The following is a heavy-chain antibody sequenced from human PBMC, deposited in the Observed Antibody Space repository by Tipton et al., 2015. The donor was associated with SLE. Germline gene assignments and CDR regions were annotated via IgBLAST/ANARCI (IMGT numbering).Heavy chain of an antibody. J-gene: IGHJ5*02. CDR1: GYSISSGYY. CDR3: ACGIRRFDP. CDR2: IYHSGST. V-gene: IGHV4-38-2*01. D-gene: IGHD1-1*01. Sequence: TLSLTCAVSGYSISSGYYWGWIRQPPGKGLEWIGSIYHSGSTNYNPSLKSRVTMSVDTSKNQFSLKLSSVTAADTAVYYCACGIRRFDPWGQGTLVTVSS.